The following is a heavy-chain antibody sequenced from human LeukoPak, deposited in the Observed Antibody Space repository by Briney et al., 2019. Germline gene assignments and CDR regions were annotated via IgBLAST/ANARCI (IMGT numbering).Heavy chain of an antibody. Sequence: GESLRISCKGSGYSFTSYWIIWVRQMPGKGLEWMGRIDPRDSYTNYSPSFQGHVTISVDKSISTAYLQWSSLKASDTAMYYCARLAGDGYNYFDYWGQGTLVTVSS. V-gene: IGHV5-10-1*01. CDR3: ARLAGDGYNYFDY. J-gene: IGHJ4*02. CDR1: GYSFTSYW. CDR2: IDPRDSYT. D-gene: IGHD5-24*01.